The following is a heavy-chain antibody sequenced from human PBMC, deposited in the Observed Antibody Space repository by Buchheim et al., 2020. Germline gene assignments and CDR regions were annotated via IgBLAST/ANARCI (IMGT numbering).Heavy chain of an antibody. J-gene: IGHJ4*02. D-gene: IGHD3-16*01. CDR3: ARDRGGPFDY. V-gene: IGHV3-30*04. Sequence: QVQLVESGGGVVQPGRSLRLSCAASGFTFSSYAMRWVRQAPGKGLEWVAVISYDGSNKYYADSVKGRFTISRDNSKNTLYLQMNSLRAEDTAVYYCARDRGGPFDYWGQGTL. CDR1: GFTFSSYA. CDR2: ISYDGSNK.